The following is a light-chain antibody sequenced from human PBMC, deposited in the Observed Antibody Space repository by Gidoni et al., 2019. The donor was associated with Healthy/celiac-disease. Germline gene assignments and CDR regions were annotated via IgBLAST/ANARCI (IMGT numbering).Light chain of an antibody. CDR2: AAS. J-gene: IGKJ1*01. CDR3: QKYNSAPRT. CDR1: QGISNY. Sequence: DIQMTQSPSSLSASVGDRVTITCRASQGISNYLAWYQQEPGKVPKLLIYAASTLQIGVPSRFSGSGSGTDFTLTISSLQPEDVATYYCQKYNSAPRTFGQGTKVEIK. V-gene: IGKV1-27*01.